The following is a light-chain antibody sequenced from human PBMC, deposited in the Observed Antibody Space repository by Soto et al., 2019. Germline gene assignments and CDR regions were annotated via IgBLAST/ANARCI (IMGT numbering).Light chain of an antibody. CDR2: GSS. V-gene: IGLV1-40*01. J-gene: IGLJ2*01. CDR3: QSYGSSLSGVV. CDR1: SGDIGAGYD. Sequence: QCVLTQPPSVSGAPGQRVTIPCTGSSGDIGAGYDVHWYQQLPGTAPKLLIYGSSNRPSGVPDRFSGSKSGTSASLAITGLQAEDEADYYCQSYGSSLSGVVFGGGTKLTDL.